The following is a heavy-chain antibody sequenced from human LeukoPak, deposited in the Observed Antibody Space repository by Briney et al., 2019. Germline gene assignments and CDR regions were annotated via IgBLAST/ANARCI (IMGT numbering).Heavy chain of an antibody. Sequence: ASVKVSCTASGYTFTGYYMHWVRQAPGQGLEWMGWINPNSGGTNYAQKFQGRVTMTRDTSISTAYMELSRLRSDDTAVYYCARALRGYSGYSGGHWGQGTLVTVSS. D-gene: IGHD5-12*01. V-gene: IGHV1-2*02. CDR3: ARALRGYSGYSGGH. CDR1: GYTFTGYY. J-gene: IGHJ4*02. CDR2: INPNSGGT.